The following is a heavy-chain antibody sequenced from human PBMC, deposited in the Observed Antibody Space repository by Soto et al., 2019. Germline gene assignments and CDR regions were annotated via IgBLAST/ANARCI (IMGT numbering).Heavy chain of an antibody. J-gene: IGHJ4*02. Sequence: PSETLSLTCTVSGGSISSSSYYWGWIRQPPGKGLEWIGSIYYSGSTYYNPSLKSRVTISVDTSKNQFPLKLSSVTAADTAVYYCARQRSKVVPDYWGQGTLVTVSS. D-gene: IGHD2-2*01. V-gene: IGHV4-39*01. CDR2: IYYSGST. CDR3: ARQRSKVVPDY. CDR1: GGSISSSSYY.